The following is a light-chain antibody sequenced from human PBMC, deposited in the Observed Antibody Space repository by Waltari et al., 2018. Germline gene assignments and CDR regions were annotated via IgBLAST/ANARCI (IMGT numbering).Light chain of an antibody. V-gene: IGLV3-19*01. CDR3: SSRELSGHVV. CDR1: ILRTYY. Sequence: SSDLTQDPAVSVALGQTVRITCQGDILRTYYGNWCRQKPGQPPELVIYGKKNRPSRIPDRFSSSSSGNTASLIITGAQAEDEADYYCSSRELSGHVVFGGGTRLTVL. J-gene: IGLJ2*01. CDR2: GKK.